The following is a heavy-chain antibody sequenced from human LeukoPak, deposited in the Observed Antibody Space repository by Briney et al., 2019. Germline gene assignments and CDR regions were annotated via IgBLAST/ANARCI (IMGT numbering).Heavy chain of an antibody. Sequence: GGSLRLSCAASGFTFSSYAMSWVRQAPGKGLEWVSAMSGRGGSAYYADSVKGRITISRDNSKNTLYLQMNSLRAGDTAVYYCAKHESYYYYFYMDVWGKGTTVTVSS. J-gene: IGHJ6*03. CDR2: MSGRGGSA. CDR3: AKHESYYYYFYMDV. V-gene: IGHV3-23*01. CDR1: GFTFSSYA.